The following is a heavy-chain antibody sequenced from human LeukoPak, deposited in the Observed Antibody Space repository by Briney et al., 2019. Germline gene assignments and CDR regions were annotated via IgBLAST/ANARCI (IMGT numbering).Heavy chain of an antibody. CDR1: GFTFSSYG. D-gene: IGHD4-17*01. J-gene: IGHJ4*02. Sequence: GRSLRLSCAASGFTFSSYGMHWVRQAPGKGLEWVAVISYDGSNKYYADSVKGRFTISRDNAKNSLYLQMNSLRAEDTAVYYCARVGYGDYGFDYWGQGTLVTVSS. V-gene: IGHV3-30*03. CDR2: ISYDGSNK. CDR3: ARVGYGDYGFDY.